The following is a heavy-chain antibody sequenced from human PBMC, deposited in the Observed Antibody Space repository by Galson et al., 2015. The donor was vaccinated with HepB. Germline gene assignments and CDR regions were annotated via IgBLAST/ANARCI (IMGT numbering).Heavy chain of an antibody. Sequence: SLRLSCAASGFTFDDYAMHWVRQAPGKGLEWVAVISYDGSNKYYADSVKGRFTISRDNSKNTLYLQMNSLRAEDTAVYYCAKDPYSGYDWAALDYWGQGTLVTVSS. CDR2: ISYDGSNK. V-gene: IGHV3-30*18. D-gene: IGHD5-12*01. J-gene: IGHJ4*02. CDR3: AKDPYSGYDWAALDY. CDR1: GFTFDDYA.